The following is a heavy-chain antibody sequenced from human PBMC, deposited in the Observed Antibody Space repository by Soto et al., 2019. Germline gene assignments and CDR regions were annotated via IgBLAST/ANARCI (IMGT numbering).Heavy chain of an antibody. J-gene: IGHJ6*02. CDR2: INPSGGST. Sequence: GASVKVSCKASGYTFTSYYMHWVRQAPGQGLEWMGIINPSGGSTSYAQKFQGRVTMTRDTSTSTVYMELSSLRSEDTAVYYCARAKYCGGDCYSYYYYYGMDVWGQGTTVTVSS. CDR3: ARAKYCGGDCYSYYYYYGMDV. V-gene: IGHV1-46*01. D-gene: IGHD2-21*02. CDR1: GYTFTSYY.